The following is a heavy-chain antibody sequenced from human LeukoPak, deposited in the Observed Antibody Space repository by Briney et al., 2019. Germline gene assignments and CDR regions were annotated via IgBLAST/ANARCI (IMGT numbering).Heavy chain of an antibody. V-gene: IGHV4-34*01. CDR3: ARAAEYLGY. Sequence: SETLSLTCAVYGGSFSGYYWSWIRQPPGKGLEWIGEINHSGSTNYNPSLKSRATISVDTSKNQFSLKLSSVTAADTAVYYCARAAEYLGYWGQGTLVTVSS. CDR1: GGSFSGYY. J-gene: IGHJ4*02. CDR2: INHSGST.